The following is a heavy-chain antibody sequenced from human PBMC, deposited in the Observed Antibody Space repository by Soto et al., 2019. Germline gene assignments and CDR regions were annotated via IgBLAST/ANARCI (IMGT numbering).Heavy chain of an antibody. CDR3: ARVRRDGSIPRYFDY. CDR2: INAGNGNT. CDR1: GYTFTSYA. D-gene: IGHD2-2*02. J-gene: IGHJ4*02. Sequence: GASVKVSCKASGYTFTSYAMHWVRQAPGQRLEWMGWINAGNGNTKYSQKFQGRVTITRDTSASTAYMELSSLRSEDTAVYYCARVRRDGSIPRYFDYWGQGTLVTVSS. V-gene: IGHV1-3*01.